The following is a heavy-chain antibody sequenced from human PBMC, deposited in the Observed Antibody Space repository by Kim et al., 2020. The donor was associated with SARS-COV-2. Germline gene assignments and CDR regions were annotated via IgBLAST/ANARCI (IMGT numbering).Heavy chain of an antibody. V-gene: IGHV4-39*02. J-gene: IGHJ6*01. CDR3: ARVHNSGEDGDYYG. CDR2: VHNNGAT. CDR1: GGSISISYYY. D-gene: IGHD1-1*01. Sequence: SETLSLTCTVSGGSISISYYYWGWIRQAPGKGLEWIGSVHNNGATFYTQSLKHRVIISVDTTKNYFSMNMTSVTAATTAVYCCARVHNSGEDGDYYG.